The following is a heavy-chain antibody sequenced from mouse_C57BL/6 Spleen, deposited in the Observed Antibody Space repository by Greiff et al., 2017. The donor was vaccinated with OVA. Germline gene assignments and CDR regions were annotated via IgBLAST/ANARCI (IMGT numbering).Heavy chain of an antibody. Sequence: VQLQQPGAELVKPGASVKMSCKASGYTFTSYWITWVKQRPGQGLEWIGDIYPGSGSTNYNEKFKSKATLTVDTSSSTAYMQLSSLTSEDSAVYYCAREGGYDYGTVYYFDYWGQGTTLTVSS. D-gene: IGHD2-4*01. CDR3: AREGGYDYGTVYYFDY. CDR1: GYTFTSYW. CDR2: IYPGSGST. V-gene: IGHV1-55*01. J-gene: IGHJ2*01.